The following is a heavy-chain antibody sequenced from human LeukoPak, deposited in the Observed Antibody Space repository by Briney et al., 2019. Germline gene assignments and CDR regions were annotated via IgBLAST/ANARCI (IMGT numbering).Heavy chain of an antibody. V-gene: IGHV4-61*02. CDR3: AGERITIFGVVIYAFDI. CDR1: GGSISSGSYY. CDR2: IYTSGST. D-gene: IGHD3-3*01. Sequence: PSQTLSLTCTVSGGSISSGSYYWSWIRQPAGKGLEWIGRIYTSGSTNYNPSLKSRVTISVDTSKNQFSLKLSSVTAADTAVYYCAGERITIFGVVIYAFDIWGQGTMVTVSS. J-gene: IGHJ3*02.